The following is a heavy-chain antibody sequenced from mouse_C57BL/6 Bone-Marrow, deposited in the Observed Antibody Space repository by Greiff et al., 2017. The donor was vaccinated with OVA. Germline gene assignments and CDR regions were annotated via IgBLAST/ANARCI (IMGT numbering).Heavy chain of an antibody. CDR2: ISSGGDYI. J-gene: IGHJ2*01. V-gene: IGHV5-9-1*02. D-gene: IGHD5-1*01. CDR1: GFTFSSYA. CDR3: TRDLFDY. Sequence: EVQRVESGEGLVKPGGSLKLSCAASGFTFSSYAMSWVRQTPEKRLEWVAYISSGGDYINYADTVKGRFTISRDNARNTLYLQMSSLKSEDTAIYYCTRDLFDYWGQGTTLTVSS.